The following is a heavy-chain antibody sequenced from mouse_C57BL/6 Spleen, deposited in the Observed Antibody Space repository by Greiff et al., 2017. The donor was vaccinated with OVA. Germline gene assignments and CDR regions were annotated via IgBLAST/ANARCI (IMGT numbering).Heavy chain of an antibody. CDR1: GYTFTSYW. D-gene: IGHD1-1*01. V-gene: IGHV1-50*01. CDR2: IDPSDSYT. CDR3: ARQGYYGSSYKTWFAY. J-gene: IGHJ3*01. Sequence: QVQLQQPGAELVKPGASVKLSCKASGYTFTSYWMQWVKQRPGQGLEWIGEIDPSDSYTNYNQKFKGKATLTVDTSSSTAYMQLSSLTSEDSAVYYCARQGYYGSSYKTWFAYWGQGTLVTVSA.